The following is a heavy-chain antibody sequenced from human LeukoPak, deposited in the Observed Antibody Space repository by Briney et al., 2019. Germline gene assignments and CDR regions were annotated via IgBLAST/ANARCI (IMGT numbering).Heavy chain of an antibody. CDR3: ARDVRSYGLDY. D-gene: IGHD2/OR15-2a*01. Sequence: SETLSLTCAVYGGSFSGYYWSWIRQPPGKGLEWIGEINQSGNTNYNPSLKSRVTMSVDTSKNQFSLKLSSVTAADTAVYYCARDVRSYGLDYWGQGTLVTVSS. J-gene: IGHJ4*02. V-gene: IGHV4-34*01. CDR1: GGSFSGYY. CDR2: INQSGNT.